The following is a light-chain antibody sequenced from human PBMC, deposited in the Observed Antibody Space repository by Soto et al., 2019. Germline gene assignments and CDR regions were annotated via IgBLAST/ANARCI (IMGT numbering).Light chain of an antibody. CDR1: QSVSSN. V-gene: IGKV3-15*01. J-gene: IGKJ1*01. CDR2: GAS. Sequence: EIVMTQSAATLSVSPGERATFSCRASQSVSSNLAWYQQKPGQAPRLLIYGASIRATGIPARFSGSGSGTEFTLTISSLQSEDFAVYYCQQYNNWSWTFGQGTKVDIK. CDR3: QQYNNWSWT.